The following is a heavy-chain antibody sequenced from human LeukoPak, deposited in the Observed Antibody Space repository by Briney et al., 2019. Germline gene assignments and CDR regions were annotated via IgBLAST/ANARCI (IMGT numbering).Heavy chain of an antibody. CDR3: ARVDTAMAWENWFDP. V-gene: IGHV4-38-2*01. CDR1: GYSISSGYY. CDR2: IYHSGST. J-gene: IGHJ5*02. D-gene: IGHD5-18*01. Sequence: TSETLSLTCAVSGYSISSGYYWGWIRQPPGKGLEWIGSIYHSGSTYYNPSLKSRVTISVDTSKNQFSLKLSSVTAADTAVYYCARVDTAMAWENWFDPWGQGTLVTVSS.